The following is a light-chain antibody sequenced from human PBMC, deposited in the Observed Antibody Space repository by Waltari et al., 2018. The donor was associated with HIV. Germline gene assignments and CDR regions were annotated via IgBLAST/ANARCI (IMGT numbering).Light chain of an antibody. CDR1: SSNIGARAHFD. Sequence: QSVLTQPPSVSGAPGQTVTISCTGSSSNIGARAHFDVHGYQQLPGTAPKLLFYGTNMRPSGCPDRFSGSKSGASASLAIPGLQAEDEADYYCQSYDTRLSGSVFGGGTKLTVL. CDR2: GTN. J-gene: IGLJ3*02. CDR3: QSYDTRLSGSV. V-gene: IGLV1-40*01.